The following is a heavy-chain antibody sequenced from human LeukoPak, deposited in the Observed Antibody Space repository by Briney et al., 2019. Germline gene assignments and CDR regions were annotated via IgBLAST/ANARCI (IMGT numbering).Heavy chain of an antibody. Sequence: SETLSLTCAVYGGSFSSYYWSWIRQPPGKGLEWIGEINHSGSTNYNPSLKSRVTISVDTSTNQFSLKLNSVTAADTAVYYCARGRDGYNFLNRGEYYYFDYWGQGTLVTVSS. CDR3: ARGRDGYNFLNRGEYYYFDY. CDR2: INHSGST. CDR1: GGSFSSYY. V-gene: IGHV4-34*01. J-gene: IGHJ4*02. D-gene: IGHD5-24*01.